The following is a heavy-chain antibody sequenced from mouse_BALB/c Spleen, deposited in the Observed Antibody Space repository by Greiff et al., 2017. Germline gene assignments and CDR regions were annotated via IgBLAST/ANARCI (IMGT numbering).Heavy chain of an antibody. D-gene: IGHD2-1*01. J-gene: IGHJ4*01. CDR2: ILPGSGST. V-gene: IGHV1-9*01. Sequence: QVQLKESGAELMKPGASVKISCKAIGYTFSSYWIEWVKQRPGHGLEWIGEILPGSGSTNYNEKFKGKATFTADTSSNTAYMQLSSLTSEDSAVYYCARGREIYYGAMDYWGQGTSVTVSS. CDR3: ARGREIYYGAMDY. CDR1: GYTFSSYW.